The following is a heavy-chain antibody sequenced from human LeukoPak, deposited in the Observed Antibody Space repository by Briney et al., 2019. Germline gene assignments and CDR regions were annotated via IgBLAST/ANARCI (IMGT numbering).Heavy chain of an antibody. J-gene: IGHJ3*02. Sequence: GASVTVSCKASGYTFTGYYMHWVRQAPGQGLEWMGWINPNSGGTNYAQKFQGRVTMTRDTSISTAYMELSRLRSDDTAVYYCARDREGPYDAFDIWGQGTMVTLSS. D-gene: IGHD1-26*01. V-gene: IGHV1-2*02. CDR1: GYTFTGYY. CDR3: ARDREGPYDAFDI. CDR2: INPNSGGT.